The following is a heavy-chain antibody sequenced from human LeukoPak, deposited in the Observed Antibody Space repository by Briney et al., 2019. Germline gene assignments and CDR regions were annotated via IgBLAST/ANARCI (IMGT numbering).Heavy chain of an antibody. CDR1: GFTFSSYW. D-gene: IGHD3-10*01. CDR3: ARPATDGSGSYPNFDY. CDR2: ISGSGGST. Sequence: PGGSLRLSCAASGFTFSSYWMHWVRQAPGKGLEWVSAISGSGGSTYYADSVKGRFTISRDNSKNTLYLQMNSLRAEDTAVYYCARPATDGSGSYPNFDYWGQGTLVTVSS. J-gene: IGHJ4*02. V-gene: IGHV3-23*01.